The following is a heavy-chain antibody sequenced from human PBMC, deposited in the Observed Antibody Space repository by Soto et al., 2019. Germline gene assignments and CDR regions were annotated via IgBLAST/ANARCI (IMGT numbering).Heavy chain of an antibody. CDR3: ARGIVATVYFQH. D-gene: IGHD5-12*01. CDR1: GFTVSSNY. J-gene: IGHJ1*01. V-gene: IGHV3-66*01. CDR2: IYSGGST. Sequence: GGSLRLSCAASGFTVSSNYMSWVRQAPGKGLEWVSVIYSGGSTYYADSVKGRFTISRDNSKNTLYLQMNSLRAEDTAVYYCARGIVATVYFQHWGQGTLVTVSS.